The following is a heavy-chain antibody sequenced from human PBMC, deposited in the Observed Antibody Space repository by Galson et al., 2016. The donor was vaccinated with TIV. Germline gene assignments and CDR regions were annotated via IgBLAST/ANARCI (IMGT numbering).Heavy chain of an antibody. CDR1: GFTISSYE. V-gene: IGHV3-48*03. D-gene: IGHD2-2*01. CDR3: ARSLKCTSTTCPEACFDY. Sequence: SLRLSCAASGFTISSYEMSWVRQAPGKGLEWLFTSGGSTIYSADSLKGRFTVSRDNAKNSLYLQMNSLRAEGTAVHYCARSLKCTSTTCPEACFDYWGQGTQVTVSS. CDR2: TSGGSTI. J-gene: IGHJ4*02.